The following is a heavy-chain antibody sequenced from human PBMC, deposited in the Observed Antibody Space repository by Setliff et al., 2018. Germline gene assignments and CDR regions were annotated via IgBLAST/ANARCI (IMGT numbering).Heavy chain of an antibody. V-gene: IGHV3-49*04. CDR3: ARVDDYIWGTFHSMDY. D-gene: IGHD3-16*01. CDR1: GFSFSSYT. Sequence: GGSLRLSCAASGFSFSSYTMNWVRQAPGKGLEWIAFIRSNSFGGTTEYAASVKDRFTFSRDDFASVAYLQMDSLKTDDTAIYYCARVDDYIWGTFHSMDYWGQGTLVTVSS. J-gene: IGHJ4*02. CDR2: IRSNSFGGTT.